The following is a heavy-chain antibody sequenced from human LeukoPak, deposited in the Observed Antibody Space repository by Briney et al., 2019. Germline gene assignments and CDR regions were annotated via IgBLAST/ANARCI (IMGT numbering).Heavy chain of an antibody. Sequence: GGSLRLSCAASGFTVSRNYMSWVRQAPGKGLEWVSVIYSGGSTYYADSVKGRFTISRDNSKNTLYLQMNSLRAEDTAVYYCAKGRRFGSGWTYYFEYWGQGTLVTVSS. CDR1: GFTVSRNY. CDR2: IYSGGST. D-gene: IGHD6-19*01. J-gene: IGHJ4*02. V-gene: IGHV3-53*01. CDR3: AKGRRFGSGWTYYFEY.